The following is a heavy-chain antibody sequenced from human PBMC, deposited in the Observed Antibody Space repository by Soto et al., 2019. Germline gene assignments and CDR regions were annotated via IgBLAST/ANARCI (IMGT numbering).Heavy chain of an antibody. CDR3: ARARYYCGGDCYKYYFDY. CDR2: ISSSSSYI. Sequence: GGSLRLSCAASGFTFSRYSMNWVRQAPGKGLEWVSSISSSSSYIYYADSVKGRFTISRDNAKNSLYLQMNSLRAEDTAVYYCARARYYCGGDCYKYYFDYWGQGTLVTVSS. CDR1: GFTFSRYS. J-gene: IGHJ4*02. D-gene: IGHD2-21*02. V-gene: IGHV3-21*01.